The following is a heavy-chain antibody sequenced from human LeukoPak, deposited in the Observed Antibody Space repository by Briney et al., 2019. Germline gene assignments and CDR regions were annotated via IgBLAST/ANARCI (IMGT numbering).Heavy chain of an antibody. V-gene: IGHV1-18*01. D-gene: IGHD5-24*01. CDR1: GYTFTSYG. Sequence: ASVKVSCKASGYTFTSYGISWVRQAPGQGLEWMGWTSAYNGNTNYAQKFQDRVIMTADTSTGTAYMELRSLRSDDTAVYYCARDIEQEMAKEDFDYYYMDVWGKGTTVIVSS. J-gene: IGHJ6*03. CDR3: ARDIEQEMAKEDFDYYYMDV. CDR2: TSAYNGNT.